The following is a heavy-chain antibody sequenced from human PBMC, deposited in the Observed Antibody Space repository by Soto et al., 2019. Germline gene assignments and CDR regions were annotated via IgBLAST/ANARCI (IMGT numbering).Heavy chain of an antibody. J-gene: IGHJ6*02. CDR1: GYSFTDYH. Sequence: ASVKVSCKASGYSFTDYHIHWVRQAPGQGLEWLGRINPTSGGTSPAQKFQVWVTMTTDTSISTASMELTRLTSDDTAIYYCARGDSTDCSNGVCSFFYNHDMDVWGQGTTVTVSS. CDR3: ARGDSTDCSNGVCSFFYNHDMDV. V-gene: IGHV1-2*04. CDR2: INPTSGGT. D-gene: IGHD2-8*01.